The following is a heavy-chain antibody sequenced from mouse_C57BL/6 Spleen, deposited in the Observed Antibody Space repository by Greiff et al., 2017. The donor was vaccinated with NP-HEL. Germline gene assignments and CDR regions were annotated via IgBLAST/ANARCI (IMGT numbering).Heavy chain of an antibody. CDR3: ARMAEGVMDY. Sequence: QVQLKESGPGLVQPSQSLSITCTVSGFSLTSYGVPWVRQSPGKGLAWLGVIWSGGSTDSNAAFISRLSLSKDNAKSQVFCKRNSLQAEDTAIYYCARMAEGVMDYWGQGTSVTVSS. CDR1: GFSLTSYG. J-gene: IGHJ4*01. CDR2: IWSGGST. V-gene: IGHV2-2*01.